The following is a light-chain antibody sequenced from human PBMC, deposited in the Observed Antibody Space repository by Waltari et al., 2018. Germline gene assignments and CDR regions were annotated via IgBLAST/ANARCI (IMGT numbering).Light chain of an antibody. CDR2: DVS. CDR1: PSALPTNNY. CDR3: SSYTGGSTSV. J-gene: IGLJ1*01. Sequence: QSALTQPASVSGSPGQSITLPSPASPSALPTNNYSSCYQQHPGKAPKLMIYDVSNRPPGVSIRFSGSKSGNTASLTISGLRAEDEADYHCSSYTGGSTSVFGTGTKVTVL. V-gene: IGLV2-14*03.